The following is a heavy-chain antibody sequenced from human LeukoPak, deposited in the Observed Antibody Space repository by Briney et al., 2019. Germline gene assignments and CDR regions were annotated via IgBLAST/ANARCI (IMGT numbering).Heavy chain of an antibody. D-gene: IGHD6-13*01. CDR2: ISHNGDRI. CDR1: GYTFSNYA. V-gene: IGHV3-23*01. CDR3: TKDSVAAAGTAWFDP. Sequence: GGSQRLSCAASGYTFSNYAMTWVRQAPGKRLEWVSGISHNGDRIYYADSVKGRFTISRDNSKNTVYLQMNSLRPEDTALYYCTKDSVAAAGTAWFDPWGQGTLVTVSS. J-gene: IGHJ5*02.